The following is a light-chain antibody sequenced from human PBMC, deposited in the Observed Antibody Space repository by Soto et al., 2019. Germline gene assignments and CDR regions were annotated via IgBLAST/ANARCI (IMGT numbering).Light chain of an antibody. CDR3: HQTFTTPLT. J-gene: IGKJ4*01. Sequence: DIEMTQSPSSLSAYVGDRVNITCRASQSISNYLHWYQQKPGRAPELLMYGASSLQSGVPSRFTGSGSGTEFTLTITSLQPGDFANYYCHQTFTTPLTFGGGTKVEIK. CDR2: GAS. CDR1: QSISNY. V-gene: IGKV1-39*01.